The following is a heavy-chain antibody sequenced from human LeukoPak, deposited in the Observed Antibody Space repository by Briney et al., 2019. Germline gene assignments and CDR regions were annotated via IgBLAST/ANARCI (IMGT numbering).Heavy chain of an antibody. J-gene: IGHJ4*02. CDR1: GFTFSRFG. V-gene: IGHV3-64D*06. CDR2: ISANGGST. D-gene: IGHD1-26*01. Sequence: PGGSLRLSCSASGFTFSRFGMHWVRQAPGKGLEYVSSISANGGSTDYADSVKGRFTISRDNSKNTLYPQMSSLRAEDTAVYYCVKDSTISGVFDYWGQGTLVTVSS. CDR3: VKDSTISGVFDY.